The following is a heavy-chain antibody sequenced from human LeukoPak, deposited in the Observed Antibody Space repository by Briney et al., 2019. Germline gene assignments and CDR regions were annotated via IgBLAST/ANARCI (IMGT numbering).Heavy chain of an antibody. CDR1: GFTFSSYG. J-gene: IGHJ4*02. CDR3: AKERNQRYGAFDY. D-gene: IGHD4-17*01. CDR2: ISGSGGST. V-gene: IGHV3-23*01. Sequence: GGTLRLSCAASGFTFSSYGMSWVRQAPGKGLEWVSAISGSGGSTYYADSVKGRFTISRDNSKNTLYLQMNSLRAEDTAVYYCAKERNQRYGAFDYWGQGTLVTASS.